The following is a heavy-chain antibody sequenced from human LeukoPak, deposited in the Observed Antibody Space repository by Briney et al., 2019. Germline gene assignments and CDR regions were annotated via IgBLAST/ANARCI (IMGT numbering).Heavy chain of an antibody. J-gene: IGHJ4*02. CDR2: INPSGGST. CDR3: ARDGPNYYDSSGYYSDPHYFDY. D-gene: IGHD3-22*01. Sequence: GASVKVPCKASGYTFTSYYMHWVRQAPGQGLEWMGIINPSGGSTSYAQKFQGRVTMTRDMSTSTVYMELSSLRSEDTAVYYCARDGPNYYDSSGYYSDPHYFDYWGQGTLVTVSS. CDR1: GYTFTSYY. V-gene: IGHV1-46*01.